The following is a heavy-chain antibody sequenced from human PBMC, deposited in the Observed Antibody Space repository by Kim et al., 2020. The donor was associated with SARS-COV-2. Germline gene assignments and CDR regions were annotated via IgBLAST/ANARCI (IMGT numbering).Heavy chain of an antibody. J-gene: IGHJ6*03. CDR3: ASDGDPWASYYYYYRDV. CDR1: GYTFTSYG. Sequence: ASVKVSCKASGYTFTSYGISWVRQAPGQGLEWMGLISAYHGNTNYAQKLQGRVTMTTDTSTSTAYMELRSLRSDDTAVYYCASDGDPWASYYYYYRDVWGKGTTGTVSS. D-gene: IGHD7-27*01. CDR2: ISAYHGNT. V-gene: IGHV1-18*01.